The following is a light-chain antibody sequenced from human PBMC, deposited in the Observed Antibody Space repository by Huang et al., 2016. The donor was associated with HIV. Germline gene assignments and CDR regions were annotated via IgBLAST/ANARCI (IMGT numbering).Light chain of an antibody. CDR1: QSISRY. Sequence: EIVLTQSPATLSLSPGDRATLSCRASQSISRYLAWYQQKPGQAPRLLIYDAFNGVTGIPARFSGSGAGTDFTLTISSLEPEDFAVYYCQQRSNWPKTFGQGTKVEIK. CDR3: QQRSNWPKT. CDR2: DAF. V-gene: IGKV3-11*01. J-gene: IGKJ1*01.